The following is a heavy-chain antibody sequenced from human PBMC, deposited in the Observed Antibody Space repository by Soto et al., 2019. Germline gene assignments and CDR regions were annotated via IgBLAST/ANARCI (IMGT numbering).Heavy chain of an antibody. CDR1: EYNFRNYW. Sequence: GESLKISCKGSEYNFRNYWIGWVRQMPGKGLEWMGITHPGDFDTRYSPSFQGQVTISTDRSISTAYLQWSSLKASDTAMYYCARRYYSGVTYQFDYWGQGTLVTVSS. CDR3: ARRYYSGVTYQFDY. J-gene: IGHJ4*02. CDR2: THPGDFDT. V-gene: IGHV5-51*01. D-gene: IGHD2-15*01.